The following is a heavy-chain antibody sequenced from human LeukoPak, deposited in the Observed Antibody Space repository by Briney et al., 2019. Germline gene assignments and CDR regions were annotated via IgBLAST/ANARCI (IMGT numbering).Heavy chain of an antibody. CDR2: ISGSGGKT. CDR3: AKGFSGRDRNDAFDI. Sequence: GGSLRLSCVASGFTFSNYGMSWVRQAPGKGLEWVSAISGSGGKTYYADSVKGRFTISRDSPKNTLYLQMNSLRADDTAVYYCAKGFSGRDRNDAFDIWGQGTMVTVSS. J-gene: IGHJ3*02. D-gene: IGHD1-26*01. V-gene: IGHV3-23*01. CDR1: GFTFSNYG.